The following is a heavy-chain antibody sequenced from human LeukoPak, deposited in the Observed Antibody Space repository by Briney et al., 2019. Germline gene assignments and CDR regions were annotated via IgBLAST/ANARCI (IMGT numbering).Heavy chain of an antibody. D-gene: IGHD5-18*01. CDR1: GFTFSSYA. CDR2: ISGSGGST. J-gene: IGHJ6*03. V-gene: IGHV3-23*01. CDR3: AKDRRGIRLWASHYMDV. Sequence: QSGGSLRLSCAASGFTFSSYAMSWVRQAPGKGLEWVSAISGSGGSTYYADSVKGRFTISRDNSKNTLYLQMNSLRAEDTAVYYCAKDRRGIRLWASHYMDVWGKGTTVTVSS.